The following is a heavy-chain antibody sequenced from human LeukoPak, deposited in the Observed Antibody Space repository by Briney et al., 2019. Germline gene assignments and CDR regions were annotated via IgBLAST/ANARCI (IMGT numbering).Heavy chain of an antibody. Sequence: GESLKISCKGSGYSFTSYWIGWVRQMPGKGLEWMGIIYPGDSDTRYSPSFQGQVTIPADESISTAYLQWSSLKASDTAMYYCARHLELRPDAFDIWGQGTMVTVSS. CDR1: GYSFTSYW. D-gene: IGHD1-7*01. V-gene: IGHV5-51*01. CDR3: ARHLELRPDAFDI. J-gene: IGHJ3*02. CDR2: IYPGDSDT.